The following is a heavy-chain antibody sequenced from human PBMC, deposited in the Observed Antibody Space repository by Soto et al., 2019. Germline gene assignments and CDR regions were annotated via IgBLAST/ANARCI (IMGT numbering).Heavy chain of an antibody. CDR1: SASISSSNW. D-gene: IGHD5-12*01. CDR2: IYHSGST. V-gene: IGHV4-4*02. CDR3: ARADGYTPYFDY. J-gene: IGHJ4*02. Sequence: SSETLSLTCAVSSASISSSNWWRWVRQPPGKGLEWIGEIYHSGSTNYNPSLKSRVTISVDRSKNQFSLKLSSVTAADTAVYYCARADGYTPYFDYWGQGTLVTVSS.